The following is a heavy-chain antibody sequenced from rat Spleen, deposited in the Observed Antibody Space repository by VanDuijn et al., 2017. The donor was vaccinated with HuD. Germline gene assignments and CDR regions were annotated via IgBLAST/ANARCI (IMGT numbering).Heavy chain of an antibody. J-gene: IGHJ2*01. V-gene: IGHV5-27*01. Sequence: EVQLVESGGGLVQPGRSMKLSCAASGLSFSNYDMAWVRQAPKKGLEWVASISSGGGGSHYPDSVKGRFTISRDNAKSTLYLQLDSLRSEDTATYYCTTDTFYDGTYYPGGFDYWGQGVMVTVSS. CDR1: GLSFSNYD. D-gene: IGHD1-12*02. CDR2: ISSGGGGS. CDR3: TTDTFYDGTYYPGGFDY.